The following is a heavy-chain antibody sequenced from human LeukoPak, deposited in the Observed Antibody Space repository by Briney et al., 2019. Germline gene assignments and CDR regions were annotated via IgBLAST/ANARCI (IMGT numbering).Heavy chain of an antibody. V-gene: IGHV3-23*01. Sequence: GGSLRLSCAASGFTFSNYAVSWVRQAPGKGLEWVSGTGSTGVSTFYADSVKGRFTVSRDNSKNTLSLQMNSLRAEDTAVYYCAKDPGVVPAHYFDYWGQGTLVTVSS. J-gene: IGHJ4*02. CDR1: GFTFSNYA. CDR3: AKDPGVVPAHYFDY. CDR2: TGSTGVST. D-gene: IGHD2-2*01.